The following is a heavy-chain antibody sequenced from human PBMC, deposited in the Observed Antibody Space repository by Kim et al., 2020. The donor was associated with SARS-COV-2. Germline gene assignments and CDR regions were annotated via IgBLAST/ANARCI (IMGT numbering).Heavy chain of an antibody. J-gene: IGHJ4*02. V-gene: IGHV3-64*02. CDR3: AREGRHCSGTACYLFDY. Sequence: GGSLRLSCAASGFIFSTYAMHWVRQAPGKGPEYVSAISSNGADTYYVDSVKGRFTISRDNSKNTLFLQMGSLRAEDMAVYYCAREGRHCSGTACYLFDYWGQGTLVTVSS. CDR1: GFIFSTYA. D-gene: IGHD2-2*01. CDR2: ISSNGADT.